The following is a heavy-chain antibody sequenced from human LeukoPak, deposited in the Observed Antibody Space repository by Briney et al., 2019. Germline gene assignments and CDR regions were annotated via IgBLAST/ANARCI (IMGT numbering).Heavy chain of an antibody. V-gene: IGHV4-59*01. CDR2: IYYSGST. Sequence: PSETLSLTCTVSGGSINSYYWSWIRQPPGKGLEXXXXIYYSGSTNYNPSLKSRVTLSVDSAQNQFSLKLTSVTAADTAVYYCARGQGYCRTTSCYVFDFWGQGALLTVSS. D-gene: IGHD2-2*01. CDR3: ARGQGYCRTTSCYVFDF. J-gene: IGHJ4*02. CDR1: GGSINSYY.